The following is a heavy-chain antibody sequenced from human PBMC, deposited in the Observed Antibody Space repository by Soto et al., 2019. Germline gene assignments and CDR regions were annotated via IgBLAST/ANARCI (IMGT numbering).Heavy chain of an antibody. CDR2: IIPIFGTA. CDR1: GGTFSSYA. J-gene: IGHJ6*02. D-gene: IGHD6-6*01. CDR3: ARAESNFYYYYGMDV. V-gene: IGHV1-69*13. Sequence: ASVKVSCKASGGTFSSYAISWVRQAPGQGLEWMGGIIPIFGTANYAQKFQGRVTITADESTSTAYMELSSLRSEDTAVYYCARAESNFYYYYGMDVWGQGTTVTVSS.